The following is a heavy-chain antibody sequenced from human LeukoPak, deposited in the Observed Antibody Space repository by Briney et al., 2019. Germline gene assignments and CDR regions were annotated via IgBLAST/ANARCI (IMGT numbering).Heavy chain of an antibody. Sequence: ASVKVSCKVSGYTLTELSMHWVRQAPGKGLEWMGGFDPEDGETIYAQKFQGRVTMTEDTSTDTAYMELSGLRSEDTAVYYCATSKDYARGPRYYFDYWGQGTLVTVSS. CDR3: ATSKDYARGPRYYFDY. CDR2: FDPEDGET. CDR1: GYTLTELS. V-gene: IGHV1-24*01. D-gene: IGHD4-17*01. J-gene: IGHJ4*02.